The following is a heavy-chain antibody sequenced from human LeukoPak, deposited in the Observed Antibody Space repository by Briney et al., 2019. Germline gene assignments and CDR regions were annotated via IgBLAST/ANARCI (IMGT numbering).Heavy chain of an antibody. Sequence: ASVKVSCKASGYTFTGYYMHWVRQAPGQGLEWMGWINPNSGGTNYAQKFQGRVTMTRDTSISTAYMELSRLRSDDTAVYYCAIAAAGEDAFDIWGQGTMVTVSS. CDR3: AIAAAGEDAFDI. CDR1: GYTFTGYY. J-gene: IGHJ3*02. D-gene: IGHD6-13*01. CDR2: INPNSGGT. V-gene: IGHV1-2*02.